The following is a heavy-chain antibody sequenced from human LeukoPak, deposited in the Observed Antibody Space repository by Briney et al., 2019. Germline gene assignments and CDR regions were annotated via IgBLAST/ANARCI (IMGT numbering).Heavy chain of an antibody. D-gene: IGHD6-19*01. CDR1: GFTFDDYA. Sequence: VQPGGSLRLSCAASGFTFDDYAMHWVRQAPGKGLEWVSLISGDGGSTYYADSVKGRFTISRDNSKNSLYLQMNSLRTEDTALYYCAKDHSVLQWLGDFDYWGQGTLVTVSS. CDR3: AKDHSVLQWLGDFDY. V-gene: IGHV3-43*02. CDR2: ISGDGGST. J-gene: IGHJ4*02.